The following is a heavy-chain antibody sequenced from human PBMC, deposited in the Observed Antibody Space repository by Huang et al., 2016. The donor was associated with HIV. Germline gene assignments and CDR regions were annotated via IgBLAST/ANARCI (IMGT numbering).Heavy chain of an antibody. J-gene: IGHJ6*03. V-gene: IGHV4-34*01. CDR2: SNHSEGT. Sequence: QVQLQQWGAGLLRPSETLSLTCAVYGGSFSGYYGTWIRQPPGEGLEWIGESNHSEGTNYNPSLKSRVTISVDTSRNQFSLTLTSVTAADTAVYYCARGQGGYYYYYMDVWGKGTTVTVSS. CDR3: ARGQGGYYYYYMDV. CDR1: GGSFSGYY.